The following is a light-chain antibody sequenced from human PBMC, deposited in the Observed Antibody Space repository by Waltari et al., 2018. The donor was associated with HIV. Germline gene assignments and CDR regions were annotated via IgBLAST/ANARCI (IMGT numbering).Light chain of an antibody. V-gene: IGLV2-23*02. CDR3: CSYAGSNTYL. CDR1: SSDVDSYNY. Sequence: QSALTQPASVSGFPGQSLTISCTVRSSDVDSYNYVSWYQQHPGKAPKLLIYDVSKRPSGVSNRFSGSKSGNTASLTISGLQAEDEADYYCCSYAGSNTYLFGTGTEVTVL. CDR2: DVS. J-gene: IGLJ1*01.